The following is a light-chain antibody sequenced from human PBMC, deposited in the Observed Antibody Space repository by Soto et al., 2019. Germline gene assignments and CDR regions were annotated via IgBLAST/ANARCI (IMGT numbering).Light chain of an antibody. J-gene: IGKJ4*01. CDR1: QSISYD. CDR3: QQSYTTPLT. V-gene: IGKV1-39*01. Sequence: IQMTQSRSSLSASVGDRVTITCLSSQSISYDLNWYQQKPGKAPRLLIYGANSLESGVPLRFSGSGSRTDFTLTINNLQPEDFATYYCQQSYTTPLTFGGGTKV. CDR2: GAN.